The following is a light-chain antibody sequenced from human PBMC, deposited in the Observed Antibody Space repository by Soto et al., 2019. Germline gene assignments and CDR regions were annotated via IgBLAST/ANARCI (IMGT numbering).Light chain of an antibody. CDR1: QSISSH. Sequence: EIVMTQSPPTLSVSPGERATLSCRASQSISSHLAWFQQKPGQAPRLLVYGASTRATGVSARFSGSGSGTEFTLTISSLQSEDFAVYYCQQYSYWPRAFGGGTKVEIK. V-gene: IGKV3-15*01. J-gene: IGKJ4*01. CDR2: GAS. CDR3: QQYSYWPRA.